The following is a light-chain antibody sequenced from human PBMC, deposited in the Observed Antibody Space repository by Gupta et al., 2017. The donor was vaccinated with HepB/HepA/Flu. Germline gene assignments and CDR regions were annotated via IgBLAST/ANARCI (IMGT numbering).Light chain of an antibody. CDR1: QSVSRKY. Sequence: IVLTQSPATLSLSPGERATLSCGASQSVSRKYLAWYQRRPGLAPRLLIYDASSRATGIPDRFSGSGSGTDFTLTISRLEPEDFAVYYCQQYGSSPCSFGQGTKLEIK. CDR2: DAS. J-gene: IGKJ2*04. V-gene: IGKV3D-20*01. CDR3: QQYGSSPCS.